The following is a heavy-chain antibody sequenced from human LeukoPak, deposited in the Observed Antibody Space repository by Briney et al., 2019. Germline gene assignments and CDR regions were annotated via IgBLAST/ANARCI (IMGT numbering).Heavy chain of an antibody. J-gene: IGHJ3*02. V-gene: IGHV4-59*11. CDR1: GDSIGSHY. D-gene: IGHD3-22*01. CDR3: ARDYYDSRGEAFDI. Sequence: PSGTLSLTCTGSGDSIGSHYWSWIRQPPGKGLDGIGYIFYVGSTNYKPSLKSRVTISVDTSKNQFSLKQNSVTAADTAVYYRARDYYDSRGEAFDIWGEGTMVTVSS. CDR2: IFYVGST.